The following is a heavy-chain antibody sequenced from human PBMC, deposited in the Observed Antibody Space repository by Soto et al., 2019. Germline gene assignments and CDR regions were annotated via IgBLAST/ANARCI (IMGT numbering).Heavy chain of an antibody. CDR1: GGTFSRHA. V-gene: IGHV1-69*01. D-gene: IGHD3-22*01. Sequence: QVQLVQSGAEVRKPGSSVKVSCKASGGTFSRHAISWVRQAPGQGLEWMGGIIPIFGTANHAQKFQGRVKIIADESTSTGYMELGSLRSEDTAMYYCARGWGYDSNDYYYAYWGQGTLVIVSS. CDR2: IIPIFGTA. J-gene: IGHJ4*02. CDR3: ARGWGYDSNDYYYAY.